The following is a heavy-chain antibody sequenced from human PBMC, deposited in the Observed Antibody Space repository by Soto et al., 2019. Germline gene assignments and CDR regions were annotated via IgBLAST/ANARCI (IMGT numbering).Heavy chain of an antibody. D-gene: IGHD6-13*01. Sequence: PSETLSLTCTVSGGSISSYYWSWIRQPPGKGLEWIGYIYYSGSTNYNPSLKSRVTISVDTSKNQFSLKLSSVTAADTAVYYCARAQGSSQRYYYYGMDVWGQGTTVTVSS. CDR3: ARAQGSSQRYYYYGMDV. CDR1: GGSISSYY. J-gene: IGHJ6*02. CDR2: IYYSGST. V-gene: IGHV4-59*01.